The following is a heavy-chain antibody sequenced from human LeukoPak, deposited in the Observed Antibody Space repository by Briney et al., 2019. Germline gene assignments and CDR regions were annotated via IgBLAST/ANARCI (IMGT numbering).Heavy chain of an antibody. CDR3: ARGRSSRPFVAFDI. D-gene: IGHD6-13*01. Sequence: GGSLRLSCAASGFTFSSYSMNWVRQAPGKGLEWVSSISSSTSYIYYADSVKGRFTISRDNAKNSLYLQMNSLRAEDTAVYYCARGRSSRPFVAFDIWGQGTMVTVSS. V-gene: IGHV3-21*01. J-gene: IGHJ3*02. CDR1: GFTFSSYS. CDR2: ISSSTSYI.